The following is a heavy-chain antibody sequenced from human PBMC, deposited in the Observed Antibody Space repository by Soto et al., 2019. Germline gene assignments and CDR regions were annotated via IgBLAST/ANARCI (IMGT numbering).Heavy chain of an antibody. Sequence: EVQLVESGGGLVQPGGSLRLSCAASGFTFSTYWMHWVRQAPEKGLLWVSHINGDGSYTDFADSVKGRFTISRDNAKNTVYLQMQSLRVEDTAVYFCVRTWHGFDIWGPGTMVTDSS. CDR2: INGDGSYT. CDR1: GFTFSTYW. CDR3: VRTWHGFDI. V-gene: IGHV3-74*01. J-gene: IGHJ3*02.